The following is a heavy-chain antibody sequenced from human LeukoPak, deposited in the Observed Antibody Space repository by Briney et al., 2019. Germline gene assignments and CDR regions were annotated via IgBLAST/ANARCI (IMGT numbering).Heavy chain of an antibody. CDR3: ARVIAPRYFDY. Sequence: SETLSLTCTVSGGSISSYYWGWIRQPPGKGLEWIGSIYYSGSTYYNPSLKSRVTISVDTSKNQFSLKLSSVTAADTAVYYCARVIAPRYFDYWGQGTLVTVSS. CDR2: IYYSGST. D-gene: IGHD6-13*01. CDR1: GGSISSYY. J-gene: IGHJ4*02. V-gene: IGHV4-39*07.